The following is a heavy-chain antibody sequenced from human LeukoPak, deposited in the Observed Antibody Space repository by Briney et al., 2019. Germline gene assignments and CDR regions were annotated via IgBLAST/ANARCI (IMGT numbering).Heavy chain of an antibody. J-gene: IGHJ4*02. CDR2: ISSSSSTI. CDR1: GFTFSSYS. D-gene: IGHD3-22*01. V-gene: IGHV3-48*01. CDR3: ARGPNYYDSSGYYLDY. Sequence: GGSLRFSCAASGFTFSSYSMNWVRQAPGKGLEWVSYISSSSSTIYYADSVKGRFTISRDNAKNSLYLQMNSLRAEDTAVYYCARGPNYYDSSGYYLDYWGQGTLVTVSS.